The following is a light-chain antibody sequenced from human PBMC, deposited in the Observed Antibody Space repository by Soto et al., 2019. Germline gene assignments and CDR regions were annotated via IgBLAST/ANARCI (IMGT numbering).Light chain of an antibody. CDR1: QTISSW. Sequence: DIQMTQSPSTLSGSVGDRVTSTCRASQTISSWLAWYQQKPGKAPKLLIYKASTLKSGVPSRFSGSGSGTEFTLTINSLQPDDFATYYCQHYNSYSEAFGQGTKVELK. CDR3: QHYNSYSEA. CDR2: KAS. J-gene: IGKJ1*01. V-gene: IGKV1-5*03.